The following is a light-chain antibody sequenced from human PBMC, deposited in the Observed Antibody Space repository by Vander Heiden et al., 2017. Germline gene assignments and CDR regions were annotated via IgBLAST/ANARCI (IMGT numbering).Light chain of an antibody. CDR1: KLGDKY. V-gene: IGLV3-1*01. CDR3: QAWDSFVV. CDR2: QDS. J-gene: IGLJ2*01. Sequence: SSELTQPPSVSVAPGQTASITCSGDKLGDKYAYWYQQKPGQSPVLVIYQDSKRPSGIPERFSGSNSGNTATLTISGTHTMDEADYYCQAWDSFVVFGGGTKLTVL.